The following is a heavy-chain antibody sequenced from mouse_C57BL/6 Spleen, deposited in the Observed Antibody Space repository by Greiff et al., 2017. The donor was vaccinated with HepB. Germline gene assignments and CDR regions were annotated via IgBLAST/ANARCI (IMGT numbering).Heavy chain of an antibody. CDR2: IYPGSGST. D-gene: IGHD2-3*01. CDR1: GYTFTSYW. J-gene: IGHJ3*01. CDR3: ARDDGYEGAWFAY. V-gene: IGHV1-55*01. Sequence: QVQLQQPGAELVKPGASVKMSCKASGYTFTSYWITWVKQRPGQGLEWIGDIYPGSGSTNYNEKFKSKATLTVDTSSSTAYMQLSSLTSEDSAVYYCARDDGYEGAWFAYWGQGTLVTVSA.